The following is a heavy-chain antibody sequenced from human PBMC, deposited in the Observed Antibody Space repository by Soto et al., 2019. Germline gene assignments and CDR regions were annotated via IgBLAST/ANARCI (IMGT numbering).Heavy chain of an antibody. CDR1: GFTFSDHY. Sequence: EVQLVESGGGLVQPGGSLRLSCAASGFTFSDHYMDWVRQAPGKGLEWVGRTRNKANSYTTEYAASVKGRFTISRDDSKNSLYLQMNSLKTEDTAVYYCARDPGSSGSLDYWGQGTLVTVSS. D-gene: IGHD3-22*01. J-gene: IGHJ4*02. CDR2: TRNKANSYTT. CDR3: ARDPGSSGSLDY. V-gene: IGHV3-72*01.